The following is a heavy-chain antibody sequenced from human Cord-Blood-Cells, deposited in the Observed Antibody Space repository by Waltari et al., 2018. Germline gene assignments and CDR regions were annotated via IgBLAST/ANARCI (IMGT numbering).Heavy chain of an antibody. Sequence: QVQLQQWGAGLLKPSETLSLTCAVYGGSFSGYYWSWIRQPPGKGLEWIGEINHSGSTNYNPPLKSRVTISVDPSKNQFSLKLSSVTAADTAVYYCARPGYCTGGVCPNWFDPWGQGTLVTVSS. CDR3: ARPGYCTGGVCPNWFDP. V-gene: IGHV4-34*01. D-gene: IGHD2-8*02. CDR1: GGSFSGYY. CDR2: INHSGST. J-gene: IGHJ5*02.